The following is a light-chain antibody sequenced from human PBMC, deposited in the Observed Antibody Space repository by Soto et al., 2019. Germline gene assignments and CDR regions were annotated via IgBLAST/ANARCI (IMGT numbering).Light chain of an antibody. Sequence: IQLTQSPSSLSASVGDRVTITCRASPAIASFLAWYQQKPGTAPKLLIYGASTLQSGVPSRFSGSRSGTDYTLTIGSLQPEDFATYYCQQSYSTPFTFGPGTKVDIK. V-gene: IGKV1-9*01. CDR3: QQSYSTPFT. CDR1: PAIASF. J-gene: IGKJ3*01. CDR2: GAS.